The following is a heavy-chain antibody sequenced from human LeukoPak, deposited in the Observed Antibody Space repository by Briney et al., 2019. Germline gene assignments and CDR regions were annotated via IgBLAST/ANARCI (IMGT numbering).Heavy chain of an antibody. CDR1: GGSISSYY. J-gene: IGHJ3*02. Sequence: PSETLSLTCTVSGGSISSYYWSWIRQPAGKGLERIGRIYTSGSTNYNPSLRSRVTMSVDTSKNQFSLKLSSVTAADTAVYYCARERPMAGYSSAPTPHDAFDIWGQGTMVTVSS. D-gene: IGHD6-19*01. V-gene: IGHV4-4*07. CDR3: ARERPMAGYSSAPTPHDAFDI. CDR2: IYTSGST.